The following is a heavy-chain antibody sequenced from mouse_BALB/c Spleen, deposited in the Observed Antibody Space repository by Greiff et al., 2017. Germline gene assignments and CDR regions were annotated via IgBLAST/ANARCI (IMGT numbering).Heavy chain of an antibody. Sequence: QVQLQQSGAELVRPGTSVKVSCKASGYAFTNYLIEWVKQRPGQGLEWIGVINPGSGGTNYNEKFKGKATLTADKSSSTAYMQLSSLTSDDSAVYCCARGGDYEGYWGQGTLVTVSA. J-gene: IGHJ3*01. CDR2: INPGSGGT. D-gene: IGHD2-4*01. CDR3: ARGGDYEGY. CDR1: GYAFTNYL. V-gene: IGHV1-54*01.